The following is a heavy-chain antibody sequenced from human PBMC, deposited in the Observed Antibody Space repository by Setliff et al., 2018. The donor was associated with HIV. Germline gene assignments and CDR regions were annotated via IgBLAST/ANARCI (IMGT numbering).Heavy chain of an antibody. J-gene: IGHJ3*02. Sequence: ASVKVSCKTFGYSFTAYQMHWLRQAPGQGLEWMGWINPYSGGTNYAQNFQGWVTMTRDTSITTAYMELSRLTSDDTALYFCVREVRAAYKGPLWFGQSDPRPDTFDIWGQGTMVTVSS. V-gene: IGHV1-2*04. CDR2: INPYSGGT. D-gene: IGHD3-10*01. CDR3: VREVRAAYKGPLWFGQSDPRPDTFDI. CDR1: GYSFTAYQ.